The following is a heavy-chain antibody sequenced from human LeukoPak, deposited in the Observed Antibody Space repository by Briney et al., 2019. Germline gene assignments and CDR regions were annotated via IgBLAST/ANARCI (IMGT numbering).Heavy chain of an antibody. J-gene: IGHJ3*02. CDR1: GGTFSSYA. CDR2: IIPILGIA. CDR3: ASRGGESEVRDAFDI. Sequence: LVASVKVSCKASGGTFSSYAISWVRQAPGQGLEWMGRIIPILGIANYAQKFQGRVTITADKSTSTAYMELSSLRSEDTAVYYCASRGGESEVRDAFDIWGQGTMVTVSS. D-gene: IGHD3-16*01. V-gene: IGHV1-69*04.